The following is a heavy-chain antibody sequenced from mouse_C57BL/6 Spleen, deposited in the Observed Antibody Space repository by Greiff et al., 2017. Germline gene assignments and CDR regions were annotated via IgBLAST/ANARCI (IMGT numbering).Heavy chain of an antibody. CDR2: IDPSDSYT. J-gene: IGHJ2*01. V-gene: IGHV1-50*01. CDR3: AKGGGVDY. Sequence: LKQPGASVKLSCKASGYTFTSYWMQWVKQRPGQGLEWIGEIDPSDSYTNYNQKFKGKATLTVDTSSSTAYMQLSSLTSEDSAVYYCAKGGGVDYWGQGTTLTVSS. CDR1: GYTFTSYW.